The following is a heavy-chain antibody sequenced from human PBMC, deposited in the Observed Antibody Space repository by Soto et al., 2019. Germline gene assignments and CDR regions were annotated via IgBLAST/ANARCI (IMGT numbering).Heavy chain of an antibody. CDR1: GFTFSSYG. Sequence: GGSLRLSCTAPGFTFSSYGMHWVRQAPGKGLEWVAVISYDGSNKYYADSVKGRFTISRDNSKNTLYLQMNSLRAEDTAVYYCAKDRWDTAMVRGIDYWGQGALVTVSS. D-gene: IGHD5-18*01. J-gene: IGHJ4*02. CDR2: ISYDGSNK. V-gene: IGHV3-30*18. CDR3: AKDRWDTAMVRGIDY.